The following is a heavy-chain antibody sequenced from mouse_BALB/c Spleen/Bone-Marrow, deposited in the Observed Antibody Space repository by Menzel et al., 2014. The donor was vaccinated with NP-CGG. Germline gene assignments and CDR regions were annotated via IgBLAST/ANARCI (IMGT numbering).Heavy chain of an antibody. CDR1: GHSFTGYN. D-gene: IGHD1-1*01. CDR2: IDPYYGGT. V-gene: IGHV1S135*01. CDR3: ARNHFGSNSLGY. Sequence: EVKLVESGPELEKPGASVKISCKASGHSFTGYNMNWVKQSDGRSLEWIGNIDPYYGGTSYNQKFRGKATLTVDKSSSTAYMQLTSLTSEDSAVYYCARNHFGSNSLGYWGQGTLVTVSA. J-gene: IGHJ3*01.